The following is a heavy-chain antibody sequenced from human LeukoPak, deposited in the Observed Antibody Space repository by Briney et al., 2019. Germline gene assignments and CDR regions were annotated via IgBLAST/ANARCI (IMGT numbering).Heavy chain of an antibody. J-gene: IGHJ6*03. CDR3: ARDLAARQDYYYYYYMDV. CDR1: GGSISSYY. D-gene: IGHD6-6*01. V-gene: IGHV4-4*07. CDR2: IYTSGST. Sequence: PSETLSLTCTVSGGSISSYYWSWIRQPAGKGLEWIGRIYTSGSTNYNPSLKSRVTMSVDTSKNQFSLKLSSVTAADTAVYYCARDLAARQDYYYYYYMDVWGKGTTVTVSS.